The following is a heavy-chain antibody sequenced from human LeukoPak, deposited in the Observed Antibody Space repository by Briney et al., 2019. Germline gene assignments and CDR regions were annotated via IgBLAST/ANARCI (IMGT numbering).Heavy chain of an antibody. Sequence: GGSLRLSCAASGFTFSDYSMNWVRQAPGKGLEWISYIGIDSGNTNYADSMKGRFTISGDKAKNSLYLQMNNLRVEDTAVYYCARDYKYAFDNWGQGTLVTVSS. J-gene: IGHJ4*02. CDR2: IGIDSGNT. D-gene: IGHD5-24*01. V-gene: IGHV3-48*01. CDR3: ARDYKYAFDN. CDR1: GFTFSDYS.